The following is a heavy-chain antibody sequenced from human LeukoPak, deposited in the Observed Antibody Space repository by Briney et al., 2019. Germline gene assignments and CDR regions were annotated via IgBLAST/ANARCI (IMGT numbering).Heavy chain of an antibody. CDR2: IKQDGSEK. V-gene: IGHV3-7*01. D-gene: IGHD5-18*01. CDR3: ARGRFNYGWGMDV. Sequence: PGGSLRLSCAASGFTFSSYWMSWVRQAPGKGLEWVANIKQDGSEKYYVDSVKGRFTISRDNAKNSLYLQMNSLRDEDTAVYYCARGRFNYGWGMDVWGQGTTVIVSS. J-gene: IGHJ6*02. CDR1: GFTFSSYW.